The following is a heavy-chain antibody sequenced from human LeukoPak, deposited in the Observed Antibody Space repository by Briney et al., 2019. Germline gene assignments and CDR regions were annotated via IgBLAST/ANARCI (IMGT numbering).Heavy chain of an antibody. CDR1: GGSISSYY. CDR3: ARGGYDFWSGYLYYFDY. V-gene: IGHV4-4*07. Sequence: PSETLSLTCTVSGGSISSYYWSWIRQPAGKGLEWIGRIYTSGSTNYNPSLKSRVTMSVDTSKNQFSLKLSSVTAADTAVYYCARGGYDFWSGYLYYFDYWGQGTLVTVSS. D-gene: IGHD3-3*01. CDR2: IYTSGST. J-gene: IGHJ4*02.